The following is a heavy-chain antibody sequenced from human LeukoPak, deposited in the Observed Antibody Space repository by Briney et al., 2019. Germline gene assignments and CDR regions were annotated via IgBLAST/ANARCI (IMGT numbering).Heavy chain of an antibody. CDR1: GFTFSDYY. CDR3: ARDWAGGPHDY. D-gene: IGHD3-10*01. CDR2: ISSSGNTI. J-gene: IGHJ4*02. V-gene: IGHV3-11*04. Sequence: GGSLRLSCAASGFTFSDYYMTWIRQAPGKGLEWVSYISSSGNTIYYADSVKGRFTIFRDNAKNSLYLQMNSLRADDTAVYYCARDWAGGPHDYWGQGTLVAVSS.